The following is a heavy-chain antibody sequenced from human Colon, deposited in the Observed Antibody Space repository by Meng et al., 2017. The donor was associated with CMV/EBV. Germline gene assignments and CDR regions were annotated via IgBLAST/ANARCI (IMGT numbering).Heavy chain of an antibody. J-gene: IGHJ4*02. Sequence: GGSLRPSCVAYGVSFSNFWMSWVRQAPGKGLEWVANIKEDGSEQFYADSVKGRFTIPRDNAKNSLYLQMNSLGAGDTALYYCGKNRVESWGQGTLVTVSS. D-gene: IGHD3-10*01. CDR2: IKEDGSEQ. V-gene: IGHV3-7*01. CDR1: GVSFSNFW. CDR3: GKNRVES.